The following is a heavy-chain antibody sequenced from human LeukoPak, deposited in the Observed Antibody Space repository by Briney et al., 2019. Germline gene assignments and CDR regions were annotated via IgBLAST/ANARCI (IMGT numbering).Heavy chain of an antibody. D-gene: IGHD3-22*01. CDR3: ARAQGSSGYPQDFDY. CDR1: GGSISSYY. J-gene: IGHJ4*02. Sequence: SETLSLTCTVSGGSISSYYWSWIRQPPGKGLEWIGYIYYNGSTNYNPSLKSRVTISVDTSKNQFSLKLSSVTAADTAVYYCARAQGSSGYPQDFDYWGQGTLVTVSS. CDR2: IYYNGST. V-gene: IGHV4-59*01.